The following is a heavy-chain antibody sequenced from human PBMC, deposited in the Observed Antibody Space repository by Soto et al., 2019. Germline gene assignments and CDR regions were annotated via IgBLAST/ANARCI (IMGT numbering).Heavy chain of an antibody. CDR3: AADKGIVGATPHY. Sequence: QVQLVESGGGVVQPGRSLRLSCAASGFTFSSYGMHWVRQAPGKGLEWVAVISYDGSNKYYADSVKGQFTISRDNSKNTLYLQRSRVMAEDKAVYYCAADKGIVGATPHYWGQGTLVT. D-gene: IGHD1-26*01. V-gene: IGHV3-30*03. CDR2: ISYDGSNK. CDR1: GFTFSSYG. J-gene: IGHJ4*02.